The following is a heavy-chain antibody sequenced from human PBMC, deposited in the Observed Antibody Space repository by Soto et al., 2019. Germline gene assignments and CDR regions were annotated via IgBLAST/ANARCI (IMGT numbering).Heavy chain of an antibody. D-gene: IGHD6-13*01. Sequence: ASVEVSGKASGYTLTSYGIHWVRQAPGQRLEWMGWINAANGDTKYSPKFQGRVTITSDTSASTAYMELSSLRSEDTAVYYCVRRHVSATGIDWFDPWGQRTLVTVSS. V-gene: IGHV1-3*01. CDR1: GYTLTSYG. J-gene: IGHJ5*02. CDR3: VRRHVSATGIDWFDP. CDR2: INAANGDT.